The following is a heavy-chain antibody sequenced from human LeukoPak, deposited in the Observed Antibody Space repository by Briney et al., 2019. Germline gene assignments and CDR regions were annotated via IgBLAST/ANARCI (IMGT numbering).Heavy chain of an antibody. CDR1: GGTFSSYA. CDR3: ARLGAYCSSTSCRNWFDP. D-gene: IGHD2-2*01. V-gene: IGHV1-69*01. Sequence: GASVKVSFKASGGTFSSYAISWVRQAPGQGLEWMGGIIPIFGTANYAQKFQGRVTITADESTSTAYMELSSLRSEDTAVYYCARLGAYCSSTSCRNWFDPWGQGTLVTVSS. J-gene: IGHJ5*02. CDR2: IIPIFGTA.